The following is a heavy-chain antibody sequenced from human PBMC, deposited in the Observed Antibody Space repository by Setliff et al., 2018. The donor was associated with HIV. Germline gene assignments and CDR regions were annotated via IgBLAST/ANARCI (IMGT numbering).Heavy chain of an antibody. D-gene: IGHD6-6*01. CDR2: IYYSGST. Sequence: SETLSLTCTVSGGSISSSSYYWGWIRQPPGKGLGWIGSIYYSGSTYYNPSLKSRVTISVDTSKNQFSLKLSSVTAADTAVYYCARLGQLGGAFDIWGQGTMVTISS. V-gene: IGHV4-39*01. CDR3: ARLGQLGGAFDI. J-gene: IGHJ3*02. CDR1: GGSISSSSYY.